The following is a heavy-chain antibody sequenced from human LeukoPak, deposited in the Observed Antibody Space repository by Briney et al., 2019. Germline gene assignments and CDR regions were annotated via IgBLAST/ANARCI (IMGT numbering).Heavy chain of an antibody. D-gene: IGHD4-17*01. V-gene: IGHV3-13*01. CDR3: ARGDYGDYLTAAYFDY. CDR1: GFTFSNYD. J-gene: IGHJ4*02. Sequence: GGSLRLSCAASGFTFSNYDMHWVRQAPGGGLEWVSAIGTAGDTYYPGSVKGRFTISRENAKNSLYLQMNNLRAGDTAAYYCARGDYGDYLTAAYFDYWGQGTLVTVSS. CDR2: IGTAGDT.